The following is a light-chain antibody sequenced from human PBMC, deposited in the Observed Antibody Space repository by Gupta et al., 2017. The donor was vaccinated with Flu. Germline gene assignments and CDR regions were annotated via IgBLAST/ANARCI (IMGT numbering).Light chain of an antibody. CDR1: QDISNY. J-gene: IGKJ5*01. V-gene: IGKV1-33*01. CDR3: QQDDSFPIT. CDR2: DAS. Sequence: DIQMTQSPSSLSASVGDRVTITCQASQDISNYLNWYQQKPGKAPKLLIYDASNLETGVPSRFSGSGSGTDFTFTIDSLQPEDIATYYCQQDDSFPITFGQGTLMEIK.